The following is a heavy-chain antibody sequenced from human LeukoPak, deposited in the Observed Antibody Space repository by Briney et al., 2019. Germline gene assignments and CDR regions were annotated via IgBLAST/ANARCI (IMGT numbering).Heavy chain of an antibody. Sequence: PSETLSLTCTVSGGSISSYYWSWIRQPPGKGLEWIGYIYYSGSTNYNPSLKSRVTISVDTSKNQFSLKLSSVTAADTAVYYCARDPRGQLVRAFDIWGQGTMVTVSS. CDR3: ARDPRGQLVRAFDI. CDR1: GGSISSYY. J-gene: IGHJ3*02. D-gene: IGHD6-6*01. CDR2: IYYSGST. V-gene: IGHV4-59*01.